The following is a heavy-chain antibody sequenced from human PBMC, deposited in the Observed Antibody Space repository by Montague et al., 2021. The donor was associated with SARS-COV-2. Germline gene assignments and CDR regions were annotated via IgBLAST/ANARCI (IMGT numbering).Heavy chain of an antibody. V-gene: IGHV4-34*01. CDR1: GGSFSGYY. CDR3: ARVRAVPAAMRIFTLGRSYYGMGD. J-gene: IGHJ6*02. D-gene: IGHD2-2*01. Sequence: SETLSLTRAVYGGSFSGYYWSWIRQPPGKGLEWIGEINHSGSTNYNTSLKSRVTISVDTSKRQFSLNMSSVTAADTAVYYCARVRAVPAAMRIFTLGRSYYGMGDWGQGTTVTVSS. CDR2: INHSGST.